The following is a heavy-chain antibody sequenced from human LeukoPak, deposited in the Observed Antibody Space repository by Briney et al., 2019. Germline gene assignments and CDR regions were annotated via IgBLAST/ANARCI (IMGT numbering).Heavy chain of an antibody. J-gene: IGHJ6*04. Sequence: ASVTVSCTASGYTFTSYGISWVRQAPGQGLEWMGWISAYNGNTNYAQKLQGRVTMTTDTSTSTAYMELRSLRSDDTAVYYCARALGLGHDNYYYYGMDVWGKGTTVTVSS. CDR3: ARALGLGHDNYYYYGMDV. V-gene: IGHV1-18*04. CDR1: GYTFTSYG. D-gene: IGHD6-19*01. CDR2: ISAYNGNT.